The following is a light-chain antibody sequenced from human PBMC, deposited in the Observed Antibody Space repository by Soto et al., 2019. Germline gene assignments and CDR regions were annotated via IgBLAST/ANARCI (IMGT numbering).Light chain of an antibody. CDR1: SSNIGAGYE. CDR2: GNS. J-gene: IGLJ1*01. V-gene: IGLV1-40*01. Sequence: QSVLTQPPSVSGAPGQRVTISCTGSSSNIGAGYEVHWYQQLPGTAPKLLIFGNSNRPSGVPDRFSGSKSGTSASLAITGLRAEHEADYFRQSCDRSLHGSHVFGTGTKLHVL. CDR3: QSCDRSLHGSHV.